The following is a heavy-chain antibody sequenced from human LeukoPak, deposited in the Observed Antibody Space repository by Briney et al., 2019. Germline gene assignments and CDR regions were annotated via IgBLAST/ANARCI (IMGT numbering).Heavy chain of an antibody. V-gene: IGHV3-7*01. CDR1: GFTFSSYW. Sequence: PGGSLRLSCTASGFTFSSYWMSWVRQAPGKGLEWVANIKQDGREKYYVDSVKGRFTISRDNAKNSLYLQMDSLRAEDTAVYYCTRWATGGWYFDYWGQGSLVTVSS. J-gene: IGHJ4*02. D-gene: IGHD2-8*02. CDR3: TRWATGGWYFDY. CDR2: IKQDGREK.